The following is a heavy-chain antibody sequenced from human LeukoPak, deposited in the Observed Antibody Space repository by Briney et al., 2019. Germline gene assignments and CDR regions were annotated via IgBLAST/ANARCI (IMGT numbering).Heavy chain of an antibody. J-gene: IGHJ4*02. V-gene: IGHV3-7*03. D-gene: IGHD3-3*01. CDR3: ARALSG. CDR2: IKQDGSEK. CDR1: GFTFSNYW. Sequence: PGGSLRLSCAASGFTFSNYWMHWVRQAPGKGLEWVANIKQDGSEKYYVGSVKGRFSISRDNAKNSVYLRMNSLRAEDTAVYYCARALSGWGQGTLVTVSS.